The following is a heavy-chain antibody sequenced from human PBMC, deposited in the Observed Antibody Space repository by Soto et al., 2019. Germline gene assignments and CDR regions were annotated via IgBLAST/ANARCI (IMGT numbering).Heavy chain of an antibody. J-gene: IGHJ4*02. Sequence: GGSLRLSCAASGFTFSSYAMSWVRQAPGKGLEWVSAISGSGGSTYYADSVKGRFTISRDNSKNTLYLQMNSLRAEDTAVYYCAKSKVRSITIFGVDFDYWGQGTLVTVSS. CDR2: ISGSGGST. D-gene: IGHD3-3*01. CDR3: AKSKVRSITIFGVDFDY. V-gene: IGHV3-23*01. CDR1: GFTFSSYA.